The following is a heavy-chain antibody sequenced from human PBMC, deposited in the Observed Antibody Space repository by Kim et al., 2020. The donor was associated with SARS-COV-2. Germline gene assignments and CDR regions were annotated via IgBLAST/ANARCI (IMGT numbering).Heavy chain of an antibody. CDR1: GFTFSSYS. Sequence: GGSLRLSCAASGFTFSSYSMNWVRQAPGKGLEWVSYISSSSSTIYYADSVKGRFTISRDNAKNSLYLQMNSLRAEDTAVYYCARFPLPPLYSSSWYRGYYFDYWGQGTLVTVSS. CDR2: ISSSSSTI. CDR3: ARFPLPPLYSSSWYRGYYFDY. J-gene: IGHJ4*02. D-gene: IGHD6-13*01. V-gene: IGHV3-48*04.